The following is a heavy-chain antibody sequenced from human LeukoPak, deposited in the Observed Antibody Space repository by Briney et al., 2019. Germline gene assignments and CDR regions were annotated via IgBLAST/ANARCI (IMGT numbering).Heavy chain of an antibody. Sequence: PSETLSLTCTVSGGSISSYYWSWIRQPAGKGLEWIGRIYTSGSTNYNPSLKSRVTMSVDTSKNQFSLKLSSVTAADTAVYYCGRYCSSTSCLGAFDIWGQGTMVTVSS. CDR1: GGSISSYY. CDR2: IYTSGST. D-gene: IGHD2-2*01. CDR3: GRYCSSTSCLGAFDI. V-gene: IGHV4-4*07. J-gene: IGHJ3*02.